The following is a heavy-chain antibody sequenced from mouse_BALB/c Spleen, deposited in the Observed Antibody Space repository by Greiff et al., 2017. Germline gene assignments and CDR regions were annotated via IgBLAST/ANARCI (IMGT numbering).Heavy chain of an antibody. D-gene: IGHD2-1*01. CDR3: ARRSISTAWFAY. CDR2: ISYDGSN. V-gene: IGHV3-6*02. J-gene: IGHJ3*01. CDR1: GYSITSGYY. Sequence: EVQLVESGPGLVKPSQSLSLTCSVTGYSITSGYYWNWIRQFPGNKLEWMGYISYDGSNNYNPSLKNRISITRDTSKNQFFLKLNSVTTEDTATYYCARRSISTAWFAYWGQGTLVTVSA.